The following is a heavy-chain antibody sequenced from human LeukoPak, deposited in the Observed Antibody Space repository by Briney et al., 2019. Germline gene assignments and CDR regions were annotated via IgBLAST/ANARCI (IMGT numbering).Heavy chain of an antibody. CDR2: MSPNSDAT. CDR3: ARVVQGAIGSPYYGMDV. J-gene: IGHJ6*02. V-gene: IGHV1-2*02. Sequence: GASVKVSCKASGYTFTVTGYYIHWVRQAPGQGLEWMGWMSPNSDATNYAQKFQGRVTMTRDTSISTAYIDLSRLRSDDTAVYYCARVVQGAIGSPYYGMDVWGQGTTVTVSS. D-gene: IGHD2-2*01. CDR1: GYTFTVTGYY.